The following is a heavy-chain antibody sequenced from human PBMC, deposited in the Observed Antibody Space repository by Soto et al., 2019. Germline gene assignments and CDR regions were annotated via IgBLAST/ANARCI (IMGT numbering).Heavy chain of an antibody. CDR1: GGSISSYY. CDR2: VHHSWGS. CDR3: ARQGFGPLHGLVDV. J-gene: IGHJ6*02. V-gene: IGHV4-59*08. Sequence: QVQLQESGPGLVKPSETLSLSCTVSGGSISSYYWSWFRQSPGKRMEWIGYVHHSWGSSYNPSLQSRVAISLDTSKSQFSLMVTSVTATDTAVYYCARQGFGPLHGLVDVWSQGTTVTVSS. D-gene: IGHD3-10*01.